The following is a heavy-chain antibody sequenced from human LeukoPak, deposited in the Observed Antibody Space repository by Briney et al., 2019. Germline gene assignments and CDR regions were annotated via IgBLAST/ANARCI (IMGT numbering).Heavy chain of an antibody. CDR3: ARSYYYDSSGYSDY. J-gene: IGHJ4*02. CDR2: ISAYNGNT. CDR1: GYTFTSYY. Sequence: GASVKVSCKASGYTFTSYYMHWVRQAPGQGLEWVGWISAYNGNTNYAQKLQGRVTMTTDTSTSTAYMELRSLRSDNTAVYYCARSYYYDSSGYSDYWGQGTLVTVSS. D-gene: IGHD3-22*01. V-gene: IGHV1-18*04.